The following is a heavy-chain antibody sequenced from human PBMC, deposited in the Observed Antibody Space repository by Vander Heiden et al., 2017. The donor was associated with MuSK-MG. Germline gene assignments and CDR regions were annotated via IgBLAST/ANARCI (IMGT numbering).Heavy chain of an antibody. V-gene: IGHV4-59*01. CDR2: IYCSGST. Sequence: QVQLPESGPGLVKPSETLSLTCTVSGGSIHSYHCSWIRQPPGKGLEWIGYIYCSGSTNYNPSLKSRVTISVDTSKNQFSQRLSFVTAADTAVYYGARGPTRYYMDVWGKGTTVTVSS. J-gene: IGHJ6*03. CDR3: ARGPTRYYMDV. CDR1: GGSIHSYH.